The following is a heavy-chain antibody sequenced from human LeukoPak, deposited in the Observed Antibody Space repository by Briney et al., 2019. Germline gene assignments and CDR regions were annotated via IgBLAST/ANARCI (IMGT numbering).Heavy chain of an antibody. CDR2: INTYNGNT. V-gene: IGHV1-18*01. J-gene: IGHJ4*02. CDR3: ARDTPQHLKRFDY. D-gene: IGHD6-13*01. Sequence: GASVKVSCKASGYTLNKFGMSWVRQPHGQGLEWLGWINTYNGNTKLGDQFQGRVTMTTDTSTSIVYMELTSLRTDDTAVYFCARDTPQHLKRFDYWGQGTLITVSS. CDR1: GYTLNKFG.